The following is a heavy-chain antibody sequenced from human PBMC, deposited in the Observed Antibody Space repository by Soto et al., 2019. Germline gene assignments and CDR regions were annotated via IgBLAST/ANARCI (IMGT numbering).Heavy chain of an antibody. CDR2: ISYDGSNK. J-gene: IGHJ4*02. CDR3: AKDRYGDYEFDY. V-gene: IGHV3-30*18. D-gene: IGHD4-17*01. CDR1: GFTFSSYG. Sequence: LRLSCAASGFTFSSYGMHWVRQAPGKGLEWVAVISYDGSNKYYADSVKGRFTISRDNSKNTLYLQMNSLRAEDTAVYYCAKDRYGDYEFDYWGQGTLVTVSS.